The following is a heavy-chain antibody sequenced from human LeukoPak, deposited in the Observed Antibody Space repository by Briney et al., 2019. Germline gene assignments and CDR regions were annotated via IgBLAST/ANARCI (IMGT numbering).Heavy chain of an antibody. V-gene: IGHV4-59*01. J-gene: IGHJ4*02. CDR1: RVSINNYY. Sequence: SETLSLTCIVSRVSINNYYLTWIRQPPGKGLEWIGYIHYSGGTNYNPSLKSRVTISVDTSKNQLSLKLSSVTAADTAVYYCARERGVGLAAAGPRYFDYWGQGTLVTVSS. CDR3: ARERGVGLAAAGPRYFDY. D-gene: IGHD6-13*01. CDR2: IHYSGGT.